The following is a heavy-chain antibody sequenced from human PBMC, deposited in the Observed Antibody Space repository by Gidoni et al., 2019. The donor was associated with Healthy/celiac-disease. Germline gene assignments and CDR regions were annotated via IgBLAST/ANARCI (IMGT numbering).Heavy chain of an antibody. J-gene: IGHJ5*02. Sequence: EVQLVESGGGLVKPGGSLRLSCAASGFTFSNAWMSWVRQAPGKGLEWVGRIKSKTDSGTTDYAAPVKGRFTISRDDSKNTLYLQMNSLKTEDTAVYYCTTDLTQSWSWGQGTLVTVSS. D-gene: IGHD4-4*01. CDR2: IKSKTDSGTT. CDR1: GFTFSNAW. CDR3: TTDLTQSWS. V-gene: IGHV3-15*01.